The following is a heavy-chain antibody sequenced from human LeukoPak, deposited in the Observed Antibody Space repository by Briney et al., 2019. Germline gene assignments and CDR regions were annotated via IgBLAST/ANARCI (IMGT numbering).Heavy chain of an antibody. CDR2: IWYDGSNK. V-gene: IGHV3-30*02. Sequence: GGSLRLSCAASGFTFSNAWMSWVRQAPGKGLEWVAVIWYDGSNKYYADSVKGRFTISRDNSKNTLYLQMNSLRAEDTAVYYCAKGPRSGYYDRPEYFQHWGQGTLVTVSS. CDR1: GFTFSNAW. CDR3: AKGPRSGYYDRPEYFQH. D-gene: IGHD3-3*01. J-gene: IGHJ1*01.